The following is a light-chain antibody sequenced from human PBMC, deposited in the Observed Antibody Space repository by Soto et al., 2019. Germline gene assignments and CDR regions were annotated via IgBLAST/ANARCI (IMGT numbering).Light chain of an antibody. CDR1: QSVSSSY. CDR2: GAS. J-gene: IGKJ1*01. CDR3: QQYGSSGT. V-gene: IGKV3-20*01. Sequence: EIVLTRSPGTLSLSPGERATLSCRASQSVSSSYLAWYQQKPGQAPRLLIYGASSRATGIPARFSGSGSGTDFTLTISRLEPEDFAVYYCQQYGSSGTFGQGTKVDIK.